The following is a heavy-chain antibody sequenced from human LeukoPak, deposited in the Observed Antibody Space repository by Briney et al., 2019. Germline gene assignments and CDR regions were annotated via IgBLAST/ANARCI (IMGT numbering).Heavy chain of an antibody. D-gene: IGHD6-19*01. CDR1: GYTFIGYY. CDR3: AREKQWLVSNWFDP. Sequence: ASVKVSCKASGYTFIGYYMHWVRQAPGQGLEWMGWINPNSGDTNYAQKFQGRVTMTRDTSISTAYMELSSLRSEDTAVYYCAREKQWLVSNWFDPWGQGTLVTVSS. J-gene: IGHJ5*02. CDR2: INPNSGDT. V-gene: IGHV1-2*02.